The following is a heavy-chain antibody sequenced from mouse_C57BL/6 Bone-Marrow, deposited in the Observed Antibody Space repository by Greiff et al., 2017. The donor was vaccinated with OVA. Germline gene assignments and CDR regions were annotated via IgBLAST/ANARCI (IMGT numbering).Heavy chain of an antibody. V-gene: IGHV14-4*01. CDR2: IDPENGDT. Sequence: DVQLQQSGAELVRPGASVKLSCTASGFNIKDDYMHWVKQRPEQGLEWIGWIDPENGDTEYASKFQGKATITADTSSNTAYLQLSSLTSEDTAVYYCTLGRSSYVNWYFDVWGTGTTVTVSS. J-gene: IGHJ1*03. D-gene: IGHD1-1*01. CDR1: GFNIKDDY. CDR3: TLGRSSYVNWYFDV.